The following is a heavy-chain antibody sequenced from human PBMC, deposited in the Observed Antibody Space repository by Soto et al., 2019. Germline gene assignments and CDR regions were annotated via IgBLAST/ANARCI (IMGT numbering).Heavy chain of an antibody. CDR3: ASYTPSVGLVRSFDY. CDR2: INPNTGRT. CDR1: GYSFTGYY. J-gene: IGHJ4*02. V-gene: IGHV1-2*02. Sequence: QVQLAQSGAEVKKPGASVKVSCTASGYSFTGYYIHWVRQAPGEGLEWMGWINPNTGRTIYAQKFQGRVTMTRDTSITTAYMELSVLTSDDTAVYYCASYTPSVGLVRSFDYWGQGTLVTVSS. D-gene: IGHD3-9*01.